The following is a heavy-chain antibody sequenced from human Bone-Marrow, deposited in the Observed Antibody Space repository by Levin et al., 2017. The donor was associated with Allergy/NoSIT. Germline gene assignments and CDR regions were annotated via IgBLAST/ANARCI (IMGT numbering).Heavy chain of an antibody. CDR1: GYTFTGYY. D-gene: IGHD4-17*01. V-gene: IGHV1-2*06. CDR2: INPNSGGT. J-gene: IGHJ1*01. CDR3: ARGGSEDTVTTSRGLYFQH. Sequence: ASVKVSCKASGYTFTGYYMHWVRQAPGQGLEWMGRINPNSGGTNYAQKFQGRVTMTRDTSISTAYMELSRLRSDDTAVYYCARGGSEDTVTTSRGLYFQHWGQGTLVTVSS.